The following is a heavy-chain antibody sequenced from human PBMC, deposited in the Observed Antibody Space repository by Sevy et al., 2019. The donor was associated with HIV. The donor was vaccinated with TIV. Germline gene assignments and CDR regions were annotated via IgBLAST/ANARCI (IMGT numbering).Heavy chain of an antibody. V-gene: IGHV1-24*01. CDR3: ATTREYYSDNSGYLDY. Sequence: ASVKVSCKVSGYTLTQLSMQWVRQTPGKGLEWMGRFDPEDGTTIYAQKFQGRVTMTEDTSTDTAYLELSSLRSEDTAVYYCATTREYYSDNSGYLDYWGRGTLVTVSS. CDR1: GYTLTQLS. D-gene: IGHD3-22*01. J-gene: IGHJ4*02. CDR2: FDPEDGTT.